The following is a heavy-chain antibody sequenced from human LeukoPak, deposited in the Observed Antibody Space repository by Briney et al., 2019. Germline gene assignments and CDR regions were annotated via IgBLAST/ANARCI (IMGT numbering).Heavy chain of an antibody. J-gene: IGHJ4*02. D-gene: IGHD3-22*01. CDR2: IYYSGST. CDR3: ARLDHYDSSGYAN. CDR1: GGSISSSSYY. Sequence: SETLSLTCTVSGGSISSSSYYWGWIRQPPGTGLEWIGSIYYSGSTYYNPSLKSRVTISVDTSKNQFSLKLSSVTAADTAVYYCARLDHYDSSGYANWGQGTLVTVSS. V-gene: IGHV4-39*01.